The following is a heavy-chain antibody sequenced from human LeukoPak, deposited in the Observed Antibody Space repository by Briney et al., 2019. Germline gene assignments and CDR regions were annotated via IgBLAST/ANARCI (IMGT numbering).Heavy chain of an antibody. CDR3: TTDPPTMRFLEPI. J-gene: IGHJ4*02. D-gene: IGHD3-3*01. V-gene: IGHV3-15*01. CDR2: IKSKTDGGTT. CDR1: GFTFSSYA. Sequence: PGGSLRLSCAASGFTFSSYAMSWVRQAPGKGLEWVGRIKSKTDGGTTDYAAPVKGRFTISRDDSKNTLYLQMNSLKTEDTAVYYCTTDPPTMRFLEPIWGQGTLVTVSS.